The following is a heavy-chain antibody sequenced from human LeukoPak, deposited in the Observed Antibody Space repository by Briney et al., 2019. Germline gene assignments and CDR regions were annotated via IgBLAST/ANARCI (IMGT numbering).Heavy chain of an antibody. D-gene: IGHD1-14*01. CDR3: AREIVGGFNPGAY. CDR1: GGSFSGYY. CDR2: IHN. J-gene: IGHJ4*02. Sequence: SETLSLTCAVYGGSFSGYYWTWIRQPPGKGLEWIGEIHNNPSLQSRVTISIDRSKNQIALELSSVTAADTAVYYCAREIVGGFNPGAYWGQGTLVTVSS. V-gene: IGHV4-34*10.